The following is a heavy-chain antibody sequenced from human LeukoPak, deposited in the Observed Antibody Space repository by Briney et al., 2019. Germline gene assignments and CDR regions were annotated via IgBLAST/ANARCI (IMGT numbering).Heavy chain of an antibody. CDR3: ARDLGSGGSCYRN. Sequence: PGGSLRLSCAASGFTFSGYWMHWVRQTPGKGLVWVSRINSDGSSTNYADSVKGRFTISRDNAKNTLYLQMNSLRAEDTAVYYCARDLGSGGSCYRNWGQGTLVTVSS. V-gene: IGHV3-74*01. J-gene: IGHJ4*02. CDR1: GFTFSGYW. CDR2: INSDGSST. D-gene: IGHD2-15*01.